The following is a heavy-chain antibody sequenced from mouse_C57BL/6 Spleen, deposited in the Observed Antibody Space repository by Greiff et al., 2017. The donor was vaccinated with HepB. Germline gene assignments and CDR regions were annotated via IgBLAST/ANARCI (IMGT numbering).Heavy chain of an antibody. D-gene: IGHD1-1*01. J-gene: IGHJ1*03. V-gene: IGHV5-6*01. CDR2: ISSGGSYT. CDR3: ARPHYYGSSHWYFDV. CDR1: GFTFSSYG. Sequence: EVQGVESGGDLVKPGGSLKLSCAASGFTFSSYGMSWVRQTPDKRLEWVATISSGGSYTYYPDSVKGRFTISRDNAKNTLYLQMSSLKSEDTAMYFCARPHYYGSSHWYFDVWGTGTTVTVSS.